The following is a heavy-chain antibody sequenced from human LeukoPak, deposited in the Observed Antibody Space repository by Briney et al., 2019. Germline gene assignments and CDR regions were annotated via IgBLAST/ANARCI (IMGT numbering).Heavy chain of an antibody. Sequence: SETLSLTCTVPGGSIINYYWTWIRQPPGKGLEWIGHIYYSGSTNYNPSLSSRVTISVDTSKKQFSLKLTSVIAADTAVYYCARVAKHFRGGLSFYFMDVWGIGTTVTISS. J-gene: IGHJ6*03. CDR2: IYYSGST. V-gene: IGHV4-59*01. CDR3: ARVAKHFRGGLSFYFMDV. D-gene: IGHD3-10*01. CDR1: GGSIINYY.